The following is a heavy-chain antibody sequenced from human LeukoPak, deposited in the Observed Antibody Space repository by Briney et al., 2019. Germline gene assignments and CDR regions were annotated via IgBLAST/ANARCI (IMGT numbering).Heavy chain of an antibody. Sequence: GGSLRLSCAAPGFTFSNYGVSWVRQATGKGLEWVSTISGSGGNTYYADSVKGRFTISRDTSKNTLYLQMNSPRAEDTAVYYCAKDMYYDSSGPVFDYWGQGTLVTVSS. CDR3: AKDMYYDSSGPVFDY. D-gene: IGHD3-22*01. V-gene: IGHV3-23*01. CDR1: GFTFSNYG. J-gene: IGHJ4*02. CDR2: ISGSGGNT.